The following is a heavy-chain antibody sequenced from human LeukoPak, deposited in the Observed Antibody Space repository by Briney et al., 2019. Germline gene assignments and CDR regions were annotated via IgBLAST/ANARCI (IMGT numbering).Heavy chain of an antibody. CDR3: AKALVSADLDY. D-gene: IGHD2-15*01. CDR1: GFTFSSYG. J-gene: IGHJ4*02. Sequence: GGSLRLSCAASGFTFSSYGMHWVRQAPGKGLEWVAVISYDGSNKYYADSVKGRFTISRDNSKNTLCLQMNSLRAEDTAVYYCAKALVSADLDYWGQGTLVTVSS. V-gene: IGHV3-30*18. CDR2: ISYDGSNK.